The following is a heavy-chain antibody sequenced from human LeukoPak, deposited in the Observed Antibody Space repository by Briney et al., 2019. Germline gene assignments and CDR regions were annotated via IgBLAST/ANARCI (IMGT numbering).Heavy chain of an antibody. D-gene: IGHD5-12*01. CDR1: GFTFSDYA. J-gene: IGHJ4*02. CDR3: AKLQHTGYDLARGFDY. CDR2: SSGSGGST. Sequence: PGGSLRLSCGASGFTFSDYAMSWVRQAPGKGLEWVSASSGSGGSTYYADSVRGRFTISRDNSKNTLYLQMNSLRAEDTALYYCAKLQHTGYDLARGFDYWGQGTLVTVSS. V-gene: IGHV3-23*01.